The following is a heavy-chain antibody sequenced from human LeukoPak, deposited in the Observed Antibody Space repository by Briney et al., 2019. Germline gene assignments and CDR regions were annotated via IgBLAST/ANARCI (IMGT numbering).Heavy chain of an antibody. CDR1: GTSFSSYY. V-gene: IGHV4-34*01. CDR3: ARLRGEVQLWGD. CDR2: VNHSGYT. Sequence: KPSETLSLTCGVSGTSFSSYYWSWIRQTPGKGLEWIGEVNHSGYTNMNPSLKSRVTTSVDTSRNQFSLKLSSVTAADTAVYYCARLRGEVQLWGDWGQGALVTVSS. D-gene: IGHD3-10*01. J-gene: IGHJ4*01.